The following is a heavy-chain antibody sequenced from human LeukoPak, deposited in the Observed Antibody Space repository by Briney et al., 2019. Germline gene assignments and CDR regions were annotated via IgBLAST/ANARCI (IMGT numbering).Heavy chain of an antibody. CDR3: ARAYYYDSSGYLDHDAFDI. V-gene: IGHV3-21*01. D-gene: IGHD3-22*01. J-gene: IGHJ3*02. Sequence: GGSLRLSCAASGFTFNTYTMNWVRQAPGKGLEWVSSISSSSSYIYYADSVKGRFTISRDNAKNSLYLQMNSLRAEDTAVYYCARAYYYDSSGYLDHDAFDIWGQGTMVTVSS. CDR1: GFTFNTYT. CDR2: ISSSSSYI.